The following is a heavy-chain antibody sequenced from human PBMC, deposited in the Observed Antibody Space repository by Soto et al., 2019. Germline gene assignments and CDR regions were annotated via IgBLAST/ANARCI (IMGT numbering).Heavy chain of an antibody. CDR2: ISAYNGNT. D-gene: IGHD5-18*01. J-gene: IGHJ4*02. CDR1: GYTFTSYG. V-gene: IGHV1-18*01. CDR3: ARVDNRGYSYGYLVDY. Sequence: SVKVACKASGYTFTSYGISWVRQAPGQGLEWMGWISAYNGNTNYAQKRQGRVTMTTDTSTSTAYMELRSLRSDDTAVYYCARVDNRGYSYGYLVDYWGQGTLVTVSS.